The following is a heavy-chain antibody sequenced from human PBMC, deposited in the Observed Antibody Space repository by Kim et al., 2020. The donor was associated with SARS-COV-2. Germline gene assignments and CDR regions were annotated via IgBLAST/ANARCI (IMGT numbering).Heavy chain of an antibody. D-gene: IGHD6-13*01. J-gene: IGHJ5*02. CDR3: AKDSSSWSRGWFDP. Sequence: DSVKGRFTSSRDNSKNTLYLQMNSLRAEDTAVYYCAKDSSSWSRGWFDPWGQGTLVTVSS. V-gene: IGHV3-33*06.